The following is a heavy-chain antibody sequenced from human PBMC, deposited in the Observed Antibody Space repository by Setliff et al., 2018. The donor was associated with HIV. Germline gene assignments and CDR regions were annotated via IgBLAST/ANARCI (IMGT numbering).Heavy chain of an antibody. CDR2: IIPIFGTA. D-gene: IGHD1-26*01. CDR1: GGTFSSYA. J-gene: IGHJ3*02. CDR3: AREVGTYSGSYAVADGFDI. V-gene: IGHV1-69*05. Sequence: SVKVSCKASGGTFSSYAISWVRQAPGQGLGWIGGIIPIFGTANYAQKFQGRVTITTDESTGTTYMELSSLRSEDTAVYYCAREVGTYSGSYAVADGFDIWGQGTMVTVSS.